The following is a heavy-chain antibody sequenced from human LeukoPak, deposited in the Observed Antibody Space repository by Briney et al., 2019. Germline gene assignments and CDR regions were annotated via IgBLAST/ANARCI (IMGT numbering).Heavy chain of an antibody. J-gene: IGHJ3*02. CDR3: ARPRAYCGGDCYSYTFDI. Sequence: SETLSLTCTVSGASISGYYWGWIRQPPGKGLEWIGCIYCTGITNYNPSLKSRVTISVDTSKNQFSLKLSSVTAADTAVYYCARPRAYCGGDCYSYTFDIWGRGTMVTVSS. V-gene: IGHV4-59*08. CDR1: GASISGYY. CDR2: IYCTGIT. D-gene: IGHD2-21*02.